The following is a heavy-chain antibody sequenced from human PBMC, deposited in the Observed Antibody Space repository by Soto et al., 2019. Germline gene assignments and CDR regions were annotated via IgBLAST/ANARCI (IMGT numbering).Heavy chain of an antibody. D-gene: IGHD3-10*01. CDR1: GGSISSGGYY. CDR2: IYYSGST. V-gene: IGHV4-31*03. CDR3: ARNLLWLGELEGGYFDY. J-gene: IGHJ4*02. Sequence: QVQLQESGPGLVKPSQTLSLTCTVSGGSISSGGYYWSWIRQHPGKGLEWIGYIYYSGSTYYNPSLKSRVTISVDTSKNQFSLKLSSVTAADTAVYYCARNLLWLGELEGGYFDYWGQGTLVTVSS.